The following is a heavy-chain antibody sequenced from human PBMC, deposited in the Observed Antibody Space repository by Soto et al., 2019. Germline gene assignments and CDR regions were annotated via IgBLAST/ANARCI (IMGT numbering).Heavy chain of an antibody. V-gene: IGHV3-48*01. CDR3: ARAYPFMVRGVIGYYYYMDV. CDR1: GFTFSSYS. D-gene: IGHD3-10*01. CDR2: ISSSSSTI. J-gene: IGHJ6*03. Sequence: EVQLVESGGGLVQPGGSLRLSCAASGFTFSSYSMNWVRQAPGKGLEWVSYISSSSSTIYYADSVKGRFTISRDNAKNSLYLQMNSLRAEDTAVYYCARAYPFMVRGVIGYYYYMDVWGKGTTVTVSS.